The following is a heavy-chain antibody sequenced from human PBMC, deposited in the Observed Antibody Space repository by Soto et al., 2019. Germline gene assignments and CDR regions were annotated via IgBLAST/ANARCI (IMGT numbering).Heavy chain of an antibody. V-gene: IGHV1-8*01. Sequence: ASVKVSCKASGYTFTSYDINWVRQATGQGLEWMGWMNPNSGNTGYAQKFQGRVTMTRNTSISTAYMELSSLRSEDTAVYYCARSRAFSSGWVHDAFDIWGQGTMVTVSS. D-gene: IGHD6-19*01. CDR3: ARSRAFSSGWVHDAFDI. CDR2: MNPNSGNT. J-gene: IGHJ3*02. CDR1: GYTFTSYD.